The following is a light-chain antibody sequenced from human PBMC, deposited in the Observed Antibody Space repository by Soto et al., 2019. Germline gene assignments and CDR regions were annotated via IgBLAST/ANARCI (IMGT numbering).Light chain of an antibody. CDR2: AAS. J-gene: IGKJ1*01. V-gene: IGKV3-15*01. Sequence: EIVMTQSPATLSVSPGERATLSCRASQSVSSSVAWYQQIPGQAPRLLIFAASTRATGVPPRFSGSGSGTEFTLTISSLQSEDFAVYYCQKYNNWPPWTFGQGTKVEIK. CDR3: QKYNNWPPWT. CDR1: QSVSSS.